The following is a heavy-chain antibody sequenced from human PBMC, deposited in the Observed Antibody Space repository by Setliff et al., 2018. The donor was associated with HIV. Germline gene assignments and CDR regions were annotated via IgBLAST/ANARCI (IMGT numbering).Heavy chain of an antibody. CDR3: ARGGTVSADFDS. J-gene: IGHJ4*02. CDR1: GDSISSGTYY. Sequence: SETLSLTCTVSGDSISSGTYYWSWIRQPAGKGLEWIGRIYSSGSTNYNPSLESRVTISVDTSENQFSLRLSSVTAADTAVYFCARGGTVSADFDSWGQGTLVTVSS. V-gene: IGHV4-61*02. CDR2: IYSSGST. D-gene: IGHD6-19*01.